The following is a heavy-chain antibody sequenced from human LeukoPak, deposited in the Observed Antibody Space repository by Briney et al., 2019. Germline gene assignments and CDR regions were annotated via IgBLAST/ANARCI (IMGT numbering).Heavy chain of an antibody. CDR3: AKDIASFITIFDY. D-gene: IGHD3-3*01. CDR1: GFTFSSYA. J-gene: IGHJ4*02. Sequence: GGSLRLSCAASGFTFSSYAMSWVRQAPGKGLEWVSAISGSGGSTYYADSVKGRFTISRDNSKNTLYLQMSSLRAEDTAVYYCAKDIASFITIFDYWGQGTLVTVSS. V-gene: IGHV3-23*01. CDR2: ISGSGGST.